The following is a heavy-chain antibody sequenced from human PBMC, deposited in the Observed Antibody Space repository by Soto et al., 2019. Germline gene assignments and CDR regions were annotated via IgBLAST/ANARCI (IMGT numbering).Heavy chain of an antibody. J-gene: IGHJ3*02. CDR3: ARALSIYCSGGSCYVDAFDI. CDR2: INWNGGST. CDR1: GFTFDDYG. Sequence: GGSLRLSCAASGFTFDDYGMSWVRQAPGKGLEWVSGINWNGGSTGYADSVKGRFTISRDNAKNSLYLQMNSLRAEDTALYHCARALSIYCSGGSCYVDAFDIWGQGTMVTVSS. V-gene: IGHV3-20*01. D-gene: IGHD2-15*01.